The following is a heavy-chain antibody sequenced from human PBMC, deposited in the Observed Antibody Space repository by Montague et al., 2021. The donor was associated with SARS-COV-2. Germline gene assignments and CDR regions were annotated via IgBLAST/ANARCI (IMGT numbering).Heavy chain of an antibody. D-gene: IGHD3-22*01. CDR1: GDSVSSYSAA. Sequence: CAISGDSVSSYSAAWNWIRQSSSIGPEWLGRTYYRSKWYNDYALSVKSRITINPDTSKNHFSLQLNSVTPEDTAIYYCARGVYYDGSGYYSFDYWGQGTLVTVSS. CDR2: TYYRSKWYN. V-gene: IGHV6-1*01. J-gene: IGHJ4*02. CDR3: ARGVYYDGSGYYSFDY.